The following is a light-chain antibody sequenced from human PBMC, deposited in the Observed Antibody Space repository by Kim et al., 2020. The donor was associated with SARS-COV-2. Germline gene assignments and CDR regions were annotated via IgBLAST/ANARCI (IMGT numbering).Light chain of an antibody. Sequence: QTVVTQEPSLTVSPGGTVTLTCASSTGAVTSGYSPNWFQQKPGQAPRALIYSTTSRHPWTPARFSASLLGGKAALTLSRVLPEDEAEYYCLLYYGGAPVFGGGTQLTV. J-gene: IGLJ3*02. CDR3: LLYYGGAPV. V-gene: IGLV7-43*01. CDR2: STT. CDR1: TGAVTSGYS.